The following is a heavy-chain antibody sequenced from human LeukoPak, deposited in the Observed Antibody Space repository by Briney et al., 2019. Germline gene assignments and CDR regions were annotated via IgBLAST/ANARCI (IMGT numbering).Heavy chain of an antibody. CDR2: IYYSGST. V-gene: IGHV4-39*07. CDR1: GGSISSSSYY. J-gene: IGHJ4*01. CDR3: ARGRVDYYDSSGYFLDH. D-gene: IGHD3-22*01. Sequence: SETLSLTCTVSGGSISSSSYYWGWIRQPPGKGLEWIGNIYYSGSTYYNSSLKSRVTISVDTSKNQFSLKLRSVTDADTAVYYCARGRVDYYDSSGYFLDHWGQEPWSPSPQ.